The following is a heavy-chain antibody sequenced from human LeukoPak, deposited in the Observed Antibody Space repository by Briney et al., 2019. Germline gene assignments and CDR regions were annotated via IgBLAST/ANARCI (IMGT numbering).Heavy chain of an antibody. J-gene: IGHJ5*02. V-gene: IGHV3-7*03. CDR3: ATYGLGSYDYFDP. CDR2: IKQDGSVK. D-gene: IGHD3-10*01. CDR1: GFTFTRSG. Sequence: GGSLRLSCVASGFTFTRSGVNWVRQAPGKGLEWVANIKQDGSVKNYVDSVKGRFTISRDNAKNSMYLQIDSLRAEDTAVYDCATYGLGSYDYFDPWGEGSLVTVSS.